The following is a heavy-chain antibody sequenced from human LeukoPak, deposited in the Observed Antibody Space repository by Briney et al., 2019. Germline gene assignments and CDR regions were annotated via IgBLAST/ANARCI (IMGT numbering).Heavy chain of an antibody. V-gene: IGHV4-59*01. J-gene: IGHJ4*02. D-gene: IGHD3-10*01. CDR2: IYYSGST. CDR3: ARDGRFGELFNY. CDR1: GGSISSYY. Sequence: PSETLSLTCTVSGGSISSYYWSWIRQPPGKGLEWIGYIYYSGSTNYNPSLKSRVTISVDTSKNQFSLKLSSVTAADTAVYYCARDGRFGELFNYWGQGTLVTVSS.